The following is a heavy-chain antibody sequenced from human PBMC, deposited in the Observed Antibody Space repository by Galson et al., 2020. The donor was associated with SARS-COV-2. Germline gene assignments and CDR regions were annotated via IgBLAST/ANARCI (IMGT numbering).Heavy chain of an antibody. CDR2: ISYDGSNK. Sequence: GESLKISCAASGFTFSSYAMHWVRQAPGKGLEWVAVISYDGSNKYYADSVKGRFTISRDNSKNTLYLQMNSLRAEDTAVYYCARDLHLGELSPAGYWGQGTLVTVSS. J-gene: IGHJ4*02. CDR3: ARDLHLGELSPAGY. V-gene: IGHV3-30-3*01. D-gene: IGHD3-16*02. CDR1: GFTFSSYA.